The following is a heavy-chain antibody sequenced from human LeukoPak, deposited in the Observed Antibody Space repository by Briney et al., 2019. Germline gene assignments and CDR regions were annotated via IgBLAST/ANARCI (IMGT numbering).Heavy chain of an antibody. CDR1: GFTFSSYG. CDR2: IRYDGSNK. D-gene: IGHD4-17*01. J-gene: IGHJ6*03. Sequence: GGSLRLSCAASGFTFSSYGMHWVRQAPGKGLEWVAFIRYDGSNKYYADSVKGRFTISRDNSKNTLYLQMNSLKTEDTAVYYCTRQDYGDYAVYYYYMDVWGKGTTVTVSS. CDR3: TRQDYGDYAVYYYYMDV. V-gene: IGHV3-30*02.